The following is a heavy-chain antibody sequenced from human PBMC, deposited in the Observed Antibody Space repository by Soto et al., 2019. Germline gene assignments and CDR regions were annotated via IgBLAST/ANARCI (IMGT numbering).Heavy chain of an antibody. J-gene: IGHJ4*02. V-gene: IGHV4-4*02. D-gene: IGHD6-19*01. CDR1: GGSISANW. CDR2: IYHNGRT. CDR3: ARHIAVSGTRGFDF. Sequence: QVQLQESGPGLMKPSGTLSLTCAVSGGSISANWSSWVRQPPGKGLEWIGEIYHNGRTNYNPSLKNRVTMSVDKSQNYFSLNLNSVTAADTAVYYCARHIAVSGTRGFDFWGQGTLVTVSS.